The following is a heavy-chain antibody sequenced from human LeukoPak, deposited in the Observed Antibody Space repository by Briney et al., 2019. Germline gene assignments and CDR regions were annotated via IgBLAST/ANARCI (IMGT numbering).Heavy chain of an antibody. J-gene: IGHJ5*02. CDR1: GGSISSGSYY. CDR3: ARDPGGSYSTTRGDWFDP. CDR2: IYHEGKS. V-gene: IGHV4-39*07. Sequence: PSETLSLTCTVSGGSISSGSYYWTWLRQSAGKGLEWIGRIYHEGKSDSSLSLKSRVIMSIDTSKNQFSLNLHSVTAADTAVYYCARDPGGSYSTTRGDWFDPWGQGVLVTVSS. D-gene: IGHD1-1*01.